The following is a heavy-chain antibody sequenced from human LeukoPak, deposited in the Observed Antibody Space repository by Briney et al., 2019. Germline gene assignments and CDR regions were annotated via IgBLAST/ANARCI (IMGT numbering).Heavy chain of an antibody. CDR1: GGSISSGSYS. V-gene: IGHV4-30-2*01. D-gene: IGHD7-27*01. CDR3: ARFSPRAMGNYLDF. Sequence: NPSQTLSLTCAVSGGSISSGSYSWSWIQQPPGKGLEWIGYIYPRGSTYYNPSLKSRVILSLDKSANQFSLNLSSVTAADTAVYYCARFSPRAMGNYLDFWGQGTLVTVSS. CDR2: IYPRGST. J-gene: IGHJ4*02.